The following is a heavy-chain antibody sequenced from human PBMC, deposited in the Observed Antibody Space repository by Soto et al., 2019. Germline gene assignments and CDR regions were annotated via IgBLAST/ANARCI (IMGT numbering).Heavy chain of an antibody. CDR1: GYTLTELS. V-gene: IGHV1-24*01. CDR2: FDPEDGET. CDR3: ATDMLWYYYDSSGYSHDAFDI. Sequence: ASVKVSCKASGYTLTELSMHWVRQAPGKGLEWMGGFDPEDGETIYAQKFQGRVTMTEDTSTDTAYMELSSLRSEDTAVYYCATDMLWYYYDSSGYSHDAFDIWGQGTMVTVSS. D-gene: IGHD3-22*01. J-gene: IGHJ3*02.